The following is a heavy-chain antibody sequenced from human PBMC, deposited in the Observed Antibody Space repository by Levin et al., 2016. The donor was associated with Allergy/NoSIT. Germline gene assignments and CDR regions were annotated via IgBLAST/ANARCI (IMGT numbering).Heavy chain of an antibody. V-gene: IGHV1-69*01. D-gene: IGHD3-10*01. Sequence: WVRQAPGQRLEWMGGIIPIFGTANYAQKFQGRVTITADESTSTAYMELSSLRSEDTAVYYCATGDRGDYYYYGMDVWGQGTTVTVSS. CDR3: ATGDRGDYYYYGMDV. J-gene: IGHJ6*02. CDR2: IIPIFGTA.